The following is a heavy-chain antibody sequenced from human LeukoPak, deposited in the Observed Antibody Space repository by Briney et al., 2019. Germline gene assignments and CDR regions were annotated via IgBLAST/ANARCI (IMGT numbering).Heavy chain of an antibody. CDR2: IKEDGSED. CDR3: ARDADGYED. V-gene: IGHV3-7*01. CDR1: GFTFSRAW. D-gene: IGHD5-24*01. Sequence: GGSLRLSCAASGFTFSRAWMSWVRQAPGKGLEWVANIKEDGSEDYYADPVKGRFAISKDNAKNSLYLQMNSLRAEDTAMYYCARDADGYEDWGQGTLVIVSS. J-gene: IGHJ4*02.